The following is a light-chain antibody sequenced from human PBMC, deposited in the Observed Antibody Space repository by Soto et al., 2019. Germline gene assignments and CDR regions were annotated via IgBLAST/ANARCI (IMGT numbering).Light chain of an antibody. CDR1: RSDVGGYMY. J-gene: IGLJ3*02. Sequence: QSVLTQPASVSGSPGQSITISCTGTRSDVGGYMYVSWYQQHPGKAPKLMIYDVSNRPSGVSNRFSGSKFGNTASLTLSGIQAEDAGDYYCSSFTTSSTLVFGGGTKLTVL. V-gene: IGLV2-14*03. CDR2: DVS. CDR3: SSFTTSSTLV.